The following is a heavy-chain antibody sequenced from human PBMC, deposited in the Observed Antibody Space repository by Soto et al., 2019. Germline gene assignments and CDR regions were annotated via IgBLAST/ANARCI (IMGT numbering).Heavy chain of an antibody. CDR2: SDPSDSYT. D-gene: IGHD2-2*01. CDR3: ATAQTPSEEYQLRPLTAYYYYYGMDV. Sequence: PGEPLKISCNGSGYSFTSYWISWVRQMPGKGLEWMGRSDPSDSYTNYSPSFQGHVTISADKSISTAYLQWSSLKASDTAMYYCATAQTPSEEYQLRPLTAYYYYYGMDVWGQGTTVTVSS. CDR1: GYSFTSYW. J-gene: IGHJ6*02. V-gene: IGHV5-10-1*01.